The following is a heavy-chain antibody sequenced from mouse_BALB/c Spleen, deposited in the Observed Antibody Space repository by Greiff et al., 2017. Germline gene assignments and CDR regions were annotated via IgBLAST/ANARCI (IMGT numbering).Heavy chain of an antibody. Sequence: QVQLQQSGPGLVAPSQSLSITCTVSGFSLTSYGVHWVRQPPGKGLEWLGVIWAGGSTNYNSALMSRLSISKDNSKSQVFLKMNSLQTDDTAMYYCARVGVRRGDYAMDYWGQGTSVTVSS. CDR2: IWAGGST. CDR3: ARVGVRRGDYAMDY. J-gene: IGHJ4*01. V-gene: IGHV2-9*02. CDR1: GFSLTSYG. D-gene: IGHD2-14*01.